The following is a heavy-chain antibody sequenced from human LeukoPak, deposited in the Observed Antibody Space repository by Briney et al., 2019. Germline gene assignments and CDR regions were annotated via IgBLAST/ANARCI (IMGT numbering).Heavy chain of an antibody. CDR1: GFTFSSYS. J-gene: IGHJ6*04. D-gene: IGHD2-15*01. CDR3: ARLLAAPNYYYGMDV. Sequence: GGSLRLSCAASGFTFSSYSMNWVRQAPGKGVEGVSSISSSSSYIYYADSVKGRFTISRDNAKNSLYLQMNSLRAEDTAVYYCARLLAAPNYYYGMDVWGKGTTVTVSS. V-gene: IGHV3-21*01. CDR2: ISSSSSYI.